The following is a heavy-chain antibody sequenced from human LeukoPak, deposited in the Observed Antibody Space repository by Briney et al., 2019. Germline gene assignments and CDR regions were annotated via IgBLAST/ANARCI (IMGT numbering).Heavy chain of an antibody. J-gene: IGHJ6*02. CDR1: GGSFRCYY. Sequence: PSETLSLTCAVYGGSFRCYYWSWIRQPPGKGLEWVGEINHSGSTNYNPSLKSRVTISVDTSKNQFSLKLRSVTAADTAVYYCARGGYDYVWGSYRPRGPYYYGMDVWGQGTTVTVSS. CDR2: INHSGST. CDR3: ARGGYDYVWGSYRPRGPYYYGMDV. V-gene: IGHV4-34*01. D-gene: IGHD3-16*02.